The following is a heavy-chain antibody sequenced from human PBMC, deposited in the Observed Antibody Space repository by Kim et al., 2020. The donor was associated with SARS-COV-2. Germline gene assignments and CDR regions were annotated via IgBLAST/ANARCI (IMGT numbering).Heavy chain of an antibody. CDR3: ARGVVAGTDYFDY. V-gene: IGHV4-59*09. J-gene: IGHJ4*02. Sequence: YTPPLEGRVTITVDTSQTQLALKLSAVTAADTAVYYCARGVVAGTDYFDYWGKGTLVTVSS. D-gene: IGHD6-19*01.